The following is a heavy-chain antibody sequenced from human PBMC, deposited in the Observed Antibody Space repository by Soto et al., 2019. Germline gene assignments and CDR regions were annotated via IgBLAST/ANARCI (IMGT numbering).Heavy chain of an antibody. J-gene: IGHJ4*02. CDR3: ARRGSGTYSIDY. V-gene: IGHV3-33*01. CDR1: GFSFSSYG. Sequence: QVQLMESGGGVVQPGRSLRLSCAASGFSFSSYGMHWVRQAPGKGLEWVAVIWSDGSDKYYADSVKGRFTVSRDNSKNTLYLQMNSLRVEDTAVYYCARRGSGTYSIDYWGQGTLVTVSS. D-gene: IGHD1-26*01. CDR2: IWSDGSDK.